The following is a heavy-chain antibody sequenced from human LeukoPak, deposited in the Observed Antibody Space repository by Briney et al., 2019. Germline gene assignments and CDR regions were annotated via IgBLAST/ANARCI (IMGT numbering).Heavy chain of an antibody. CDR3: ASGGYSYGLDY. CDR2: IKQDGSEK. Sequence: PGGSLRVSCAASGFTFSSYWMSWVRQAPGKGLEWVANIKQDGSEKYYVDSVKGRFTISRDNAKNSLYLQMNSLRAEDTAVYYCASGGYSYGLDYWGQGTLVTVSS. CDR1: GFTFSSYW. D-gene: IGHD5-18*01. V-gene: IGHV3-7*01. J-gene: IGHJ4*02.